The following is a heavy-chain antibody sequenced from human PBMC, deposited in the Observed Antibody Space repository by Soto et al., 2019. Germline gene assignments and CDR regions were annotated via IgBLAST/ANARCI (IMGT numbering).Heavy chain of an antibody. Sequence: ASVKVSCKASGYTFTSYAMHWVRQAPGQRLEWVGWINAGNGNTKYSQKFQGWVTMTRDTSISTAYMELSRLRSEDTAVYYCAREGSTIRNYDYYYYGMDVWGQGTTVTVSS. J-gene: IGHJ6*02. V-gene: IGHV1-3*01. CDR3: AREGSTIRNYDYYYYGMDV. D-gene: IGHD5-12*01. CDR2: INAGNGNT. CDR1: GYTFTSYA.